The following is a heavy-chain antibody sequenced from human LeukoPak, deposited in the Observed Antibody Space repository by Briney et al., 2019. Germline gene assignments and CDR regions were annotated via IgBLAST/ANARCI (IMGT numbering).Heavy chain of an antibody. V-gene: IGHV3-74*01. CDR3: AREKDDHGDPGPLDA. CDR2: IYNDGSTT. D-gene: IGHD4-17*01. Sequence: GGSLRLSCAASGFMFSKSWMHLVGQVPGKGLVWVARIYNDGSTTNYADSVKGRFTISRDNAANTLFLQMSSLRAEDTAVYYCAREKDDHGDPGPLDAWGQGDLVTVSS. J-gene: IGHJ5*02. CDR1: GFMFSKSW.